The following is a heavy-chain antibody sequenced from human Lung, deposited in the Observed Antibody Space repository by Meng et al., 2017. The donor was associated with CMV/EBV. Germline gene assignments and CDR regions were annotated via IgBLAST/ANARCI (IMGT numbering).Heavy chain of an antibody. CDR2: IWFDGSSK. V-gene: IGHV3-30*02. CDR1: GLSTYG. CDR3: AKDGKSGGYFDY. D-gene: IGHD1-1*01. Sequence: VECGESGGGVVPPGGSLRLSCGASGLSTYGMHWVRQVPGKGLEWVAFIWFDGSSKYYADSVKGRFSISRDNSKNTLYLQMNSLRPEDTGVYYCAKDGKSGGYFDYWGQGTLVTVSS. J-gene: IGHJ4*02.